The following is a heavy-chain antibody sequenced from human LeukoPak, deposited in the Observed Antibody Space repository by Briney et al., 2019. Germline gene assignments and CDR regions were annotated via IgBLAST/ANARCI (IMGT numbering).Heavy chain of an antibody. CDR3: ARVAAAITPVDY. D-gene: IGHD2-2*02. J-gene: IGHJ4*02. Sequence: PGRSLRLSCAASGFTFSSYAMHWVRQAPGKGLEWVAVISYDGSNKYYADSVKGRFTISRDNSKSTLYLQMNSLRAEDTAVYYCARVAAAITPVDYWGQGTLVTVSS. CDR1: GFTFSSYA. CDR2: ISYDGSNK. V-gene: IGHV3-30-3*01.